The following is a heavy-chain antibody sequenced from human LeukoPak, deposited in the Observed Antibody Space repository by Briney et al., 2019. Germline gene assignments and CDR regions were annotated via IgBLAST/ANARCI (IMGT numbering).Heavy chain of an antibody. D-gene: IGHD2-2*01. J-gene: IGHJ3*02. CDR1: GGSISSSSYY. CDR2: IYYSGST. V-gene: IGHV4-39*07. Sequence: SETLSLTCTVSGGSISSSSYYWGWIRQPPGKGLEWIGSIYYSGSTYYNPSLKSRVTISVDTSKNQFSLKLSSVTAADTAVYYCARDGGMPFDIWGQGTMVTVSS. CDR3: ARDGGMPFDI.